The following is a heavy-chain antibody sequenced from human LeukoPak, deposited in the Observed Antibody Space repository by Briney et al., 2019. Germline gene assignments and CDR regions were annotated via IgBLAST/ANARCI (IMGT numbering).Heavy chain of an antibody. J-gene: IGHJ4*02. D-gene: IGHD6-13*01. Sequence: GGSLRLSCAASGFSFSSYAMSWVRQAPGKGLEWVSTISSSGGSTYHADSVKGRFTISRDNSKSTVYLQMNSLRAEDTAVYYCAKATFASSWNLYFDYWGQGTLVTVSS. CDR1: GFSFSSYA. V-gene: IGHV3-23*01. CDR2: ISSSGGST. CDR3: AKATFASSWNLYFDY.